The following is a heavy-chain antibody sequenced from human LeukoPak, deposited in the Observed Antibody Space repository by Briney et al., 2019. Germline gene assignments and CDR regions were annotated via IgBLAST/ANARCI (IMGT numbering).Heavy chain of an antibody. V-gene: IGHV3-9*01. CDR3: AKDSSDYYFDY. J-gene: IGHJ4*02. Sequence: GGSLRLSCAASGFSFDDYAMHWVRQAPGKGLEWVSGISWNSGSIGYGDSVKGRFTISRDNAKNSLYLQMNSPRPDDTAVYYCAKDSSDYYFDYWGQGTLVTVSS. CDR1: GFSFDDYA. D-gene: IGHD3-22*01. CDR2: ISWNSGSI.